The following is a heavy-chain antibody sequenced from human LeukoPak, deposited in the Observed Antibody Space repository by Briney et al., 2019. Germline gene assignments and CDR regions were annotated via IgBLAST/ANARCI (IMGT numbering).Heavy chain of an antibody. CDR1: GFTFSSYS. D-gene: IGHD3-22*01. J-gene: IGHJ4*02. Sequence: GGSLRLSCAASGFTFSSYSMNWVRQAPGKGLEWVSSISSSSSYIYYADSVKGRFTISRDNAKNSLYLQMNSLRAEDTAVYYCARAIVSSGPIDYWGQGTLVTVSS. V-gene: IGHV3-21*01. CDR2: ISSSSSYI. CDR3: ARAIVSSGPIDY.